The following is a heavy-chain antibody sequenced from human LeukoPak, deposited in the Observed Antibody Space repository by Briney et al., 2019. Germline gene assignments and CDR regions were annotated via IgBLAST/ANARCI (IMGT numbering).Heavy chain of an antibody. CDR3: ARQYYDRTGYYYFDY. CDR1: GDAITGSSYY. V-gene: IGHV4-39*01. CDR2: MCYSGST. J-gene: IGHJ4*02. Sequence: SETLSLTCTVSGDAITGSSYYWGCIRQPPGKGLEWIGSMCYSGSTYSNPSLKSRVTMSADTSKNQFSLKLSSVSAADTAVYYCARQYYDRTGYYYFDYWDQGTLVSVSS. D-gene: IGHD3-22*01.